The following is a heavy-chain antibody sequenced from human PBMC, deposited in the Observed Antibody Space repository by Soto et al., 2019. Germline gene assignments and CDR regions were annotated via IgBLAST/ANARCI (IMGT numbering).Heavy chain of an antibody. CDR2: IKQDGSEK. J-gene: IGHJ6*02. Sequence: PXGPLRLSCAASGFTFSSYWMSWVRQAPGKGLEWVANIKQDGSEKYYVDSVKGRLTISRDNAKNSLYLQMNSLRAEDTAVYYCARDEGSGWFLYYYYGMDVWGQGTTVTVSS. CDR1: GFTFSSYW. CDR3: ARDEGSGWFLYYYYGMDV. V-gene: IGHV3-7*03. D-gene: IGHD6-19*01.